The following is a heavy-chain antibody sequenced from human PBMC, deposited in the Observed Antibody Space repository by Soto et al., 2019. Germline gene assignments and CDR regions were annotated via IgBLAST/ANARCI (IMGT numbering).Heavy chain of an antibody. CDR1: GFTFSSYS. CDR3: ARDPTIAASGGYYYYYYGMDV. J-gene: IGHJ6*02. V-gene: IGHV3-48*01. D-gene: IGHD6-13*01. Sequence: PGGSLRLSCAASGFTFSSYSMNWVRQAPWKGLEWVSYISSSSSTIYYADSVKGRFTISRDNAKNSLYLQMNSLRAEDTAVYYCARDPTIAASGGYYYYYYGMDVWGQGTTVTVSS. CDR2: ISSSSSTI.